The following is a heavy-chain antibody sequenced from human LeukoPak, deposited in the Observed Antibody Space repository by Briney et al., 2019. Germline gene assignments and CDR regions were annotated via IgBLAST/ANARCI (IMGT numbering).Heavy chain of an antibody. CDR3: AMTVVPAPNVFDP. Sequence: SQTLSFTCAISGDSVSSNSAAWNWIRQSLSRGLEWLGRTYYRSKWYNDYAVSVKSRITINPDTSKNQFSLQLNSVTPEDTAVYYCAMTVVPAPNVFDPWGQGTLVTVSS. CDR2: TYYRSKWYN. J-gene: IGHJ5*02. V-gene: IGHV6-1*01. CDR1: GDSVSSNSAA. D-gene: IGHD2-2*01.